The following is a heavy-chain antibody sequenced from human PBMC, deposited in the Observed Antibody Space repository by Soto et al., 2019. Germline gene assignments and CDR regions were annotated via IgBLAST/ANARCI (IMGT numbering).Heavy chain of an antibody. CDR2: VYYSGST. J-gene: IGHJ4*02. V-gene: IGHV4-59*08. Sequence: SETLSLTCSVSGGSISSGYWSWIRQPPGKGLEWIGYVYYSGSTNYNPSLKSRVTISVDTSKNQFSLKLSSVTAADTAVYYCARRWGSAADYWGQGTLVTVSS. CDR3: ARRWGSAADY. CDR1: GGSISSGY. D-gene: IGHD2-15*01.